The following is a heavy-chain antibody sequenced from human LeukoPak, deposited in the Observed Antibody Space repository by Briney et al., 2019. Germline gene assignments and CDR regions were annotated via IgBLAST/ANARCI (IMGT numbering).Heavy chain of an antibody. CDR2: IYFTGIT. D-gene: IGHD5-18*01. CDR3: ARKRGYSYGYYFDY. J-gene: IGHJ4*02. Sequence: SETLSLTCTASGGSISNRDYHWGWVRQPPGKGLEWIGSIYFTGITYYNPSLKSRVTISVDTSKNQFSLNLSSVTAADTAVYYCARKRGYSYGYYFDYWGQGTLVTVSS. V-gene: IGHV4-39*07. CDR1: GGSISNRDYH.